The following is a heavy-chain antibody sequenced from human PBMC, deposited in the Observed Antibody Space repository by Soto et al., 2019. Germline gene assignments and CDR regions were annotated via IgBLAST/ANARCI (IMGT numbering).Heavy chain of an antibody. J-gene: IGHJ4*02. CDR1: GDSVSSNSAA. Sequence: WQTLSLTCAISGDSVSSNSAAWNWIRQSPSRGLEWLGRTYSRSQWYHDYAISMKSRITINPDTSRNQFSLQLDYVTPEDTAVYYCARAPPDFQSAFDFWGQGTVVTISS. CDR2: TYSRSQWYH. CDR3: ARAPPDFQSAFDF. V-gene: IGHV6-1*01.